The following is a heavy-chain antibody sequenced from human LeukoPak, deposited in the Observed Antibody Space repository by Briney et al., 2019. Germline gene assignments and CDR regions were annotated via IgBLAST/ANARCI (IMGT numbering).Heavy chain of an antibody. V-gene: IGHV1-18*01. D-gene: IGHD1-26*01. CDR2: ISGGYNGDS. CDR1: GYNFRHYG. J-gene: IGHJ4*02. Sequence: ASVKVSCKTSGYNFRHYGISWVRQAPGQGLEWMAWISGGYNGDSNYALKLRGRLTMTTDTSTSTAYMELRSLRSEDTAVYYCARAVGYYFDYWGQGTLVTVSS. CDR3: ARAVGYYFDY.